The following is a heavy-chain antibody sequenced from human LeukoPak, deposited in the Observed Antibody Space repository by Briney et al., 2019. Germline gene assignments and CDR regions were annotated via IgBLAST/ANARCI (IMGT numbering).Heavy chain of an antibody. CDR3: ARDRYYYDSSGYDHTYWYFDL. CDR1: GGSFSGYY. V-gene: IGHV4-59*01. Sequence: PSETLSLTCAVYGGSFSGYYWSWIRQPPGKGLEWIGYTYYSGSTNYNPSLKSRVTISVDTSKNQFSLKLGSVTAADTAVYYCARDRYYYDSSGYDHTYWYFDLWGRGTLVTVSS. D-gene: IGHD3-22*01. CDR2: TYYSGST. J-gene: IGHJ2*01.